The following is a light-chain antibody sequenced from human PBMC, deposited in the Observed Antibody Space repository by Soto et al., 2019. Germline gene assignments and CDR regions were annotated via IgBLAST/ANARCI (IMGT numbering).Light chain of an antibody. V-gene: IGLV3-1*01. J-gene: IGLJ2*01. CDR2: QDS. CDR3: QAWDSSIKRYVV. Sequence: SYELTQPPSVSVSPGQTASITCSGDKLGDKYACWYQQKPGQSPVLVIYQDSKRPSGIPERFSGSNSGNTATLTISGTQAMDEADYYCQAWDSSIKRYVVFGGGTKLTVL. CDR1: KLGDKY.